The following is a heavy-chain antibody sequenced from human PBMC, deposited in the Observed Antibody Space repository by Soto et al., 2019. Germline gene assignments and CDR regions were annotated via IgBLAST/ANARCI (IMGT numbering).Heavy chain of an antibody. CDR2: INPNSGGT. D-gene: IGHD6-6*01. Sequence: ASVKVSCKASGYTFTGYYMHWVRQAPGQGLEWMGWINPNSGGTNYAQKFQGRVTMTRDTSISTAYMELSRLRSDDTAVYYCATPIQQLGGYYYYYYGMDVWGQGTTVTVSS. V-gene: IGHV1-2*02. CDR1: GYTFTGYY. CDR3: ATPIQQLGGYYYYYYGMDV. J-gene: IGHJ6*02.